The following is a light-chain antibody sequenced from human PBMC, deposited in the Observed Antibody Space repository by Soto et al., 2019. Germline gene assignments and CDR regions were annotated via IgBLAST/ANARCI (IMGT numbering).Light chain of an antibody. CDR3: QQYNTYWT. J-gene: IGKJ1*01. V-gene: IGKV1-5*01. Sequence: DIQMTQFPSALSASVGDRVTITCRASQNVNNWLAWYQHKPGKAPQLLIYDASVLESGVPSRFSGSGSGTEFTLATNGLQSDDFATYYCQQYNTYWTFGPGTKVEVE. CDR2: DAS. CDR1: QNVNNW.